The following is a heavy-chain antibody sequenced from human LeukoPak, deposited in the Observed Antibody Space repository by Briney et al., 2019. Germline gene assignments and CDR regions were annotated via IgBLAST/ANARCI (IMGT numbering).Heavy chain of an antibody. CDR2: ISYDGINK. J-gene: IGHJ4*02. V-gene: IGHV3-30*18. D-gene: IGHD5-24*01. CDR3: TKDRMATIIGEFDY. Sequence: PGGSLRLSCAASGFTFSSYAINWVRQAPGKGLEWVAVISYDGINKYYADSVKGRFTISRDNSKNTLYLQMNSLRAEDTAVYYCTKDRMATIIGEFDYWGQGTLVTVSS. CDR1: GFTFSSYA.